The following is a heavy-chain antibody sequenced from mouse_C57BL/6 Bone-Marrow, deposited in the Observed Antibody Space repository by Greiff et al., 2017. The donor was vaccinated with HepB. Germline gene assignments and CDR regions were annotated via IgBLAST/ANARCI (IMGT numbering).Heavy chain of an antibody. CDR2: IWSDGST. J-gene: IGHJ4*01. CDR3: AKCYCYYYAMDY. D-gene: IGHD2-12*01. CDR1: GFSLTSYG. V-gene: IGHV2-6*03. Sequence: VQLQESGPGLVAPSQSLSITCTVSGFSLTSYGVHWVRQPPGKGLEWLVVIWSDGSTTYNSALKSRLSISKDNSKSQVFLKLNSLQTDDTATYYCAKCYCYYYAMDYWGQGTSVTVSS.